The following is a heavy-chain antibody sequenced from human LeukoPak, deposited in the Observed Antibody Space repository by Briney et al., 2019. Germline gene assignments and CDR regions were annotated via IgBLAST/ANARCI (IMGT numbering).Heavy chain of an antibody. CDR3: STPSRTEDGDYGVC. CDR1: GVIFSNFA. Sequence: SVKVSCKASGVIFSNFAFNWVRQAPGQGLEWMGRIIPILDLAHYTQKFQGRLTINADKSTNTSYMELTSLTAEDTAVYYCSTPSRTEDGDYGVCWGQGTLVTVSS. D-gene: IGHD4-17*01. CDR2: IIPILDLA. J-gene: IGHJ4*02. V-gene: IGHV1-69*04.